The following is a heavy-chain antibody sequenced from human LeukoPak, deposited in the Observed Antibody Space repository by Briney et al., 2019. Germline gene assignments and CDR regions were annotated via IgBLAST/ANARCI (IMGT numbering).Heavy chain of an antibody. Sequence: GGSLRLSCATSGFTFNNYNMNWVRQAPGRALEWVSAISGSGGSTYYADSVKGRFTISRDNSKNTLYLQMNSLRAEDTAVYYCAKALWFGERNWYFDLWGRGTLVTVSS. CDR1: GFTFNNYN. V-gene: IGHV3-23*01. J-gene: IGHJ2*01. D-gene: IGHD3-10*01. CDR3: AKALWFGERNWYFDL. CDR2: ISGSGGST.